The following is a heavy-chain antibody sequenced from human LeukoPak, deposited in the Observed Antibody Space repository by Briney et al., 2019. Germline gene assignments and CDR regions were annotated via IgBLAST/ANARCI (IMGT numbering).Heavy chain of an antibody. Sequence: GGSLRFSCVASGFTFSNYAMSWVRQAPGKGLEWIAALNGGRTFFQDSVRGRFTISRDNSKNTLYLQLNSLRGDDTAVYYCVKEVTGYGYFDYWGRGTLVTVSS. CDR1: GFTFSNYA. CDR2: LNGGRT. D-gene: IGHD2-2*03. CDR3: VKEVTGYGYFDY. V-gene: IGHV3-23*01. J-gene: IGHJ4*02.